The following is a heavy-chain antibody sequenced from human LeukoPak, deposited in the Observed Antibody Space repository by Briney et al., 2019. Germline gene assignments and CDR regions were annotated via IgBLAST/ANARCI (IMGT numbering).Heavy chain of an antibody. V-gene: IGHV3-7*01. J-gene: IGHJ4*02. D-gene: IGHD5-18*01. Sequence: GGSLRLSCAASGFTSSSYWMSWVRQAPGKGLEWVANIKQDGSEKYYVDSVKGRFTISRDNAKNSLYLQMNSLRAEDTAVYYCARSLDVDTALDYWGQGTLVTVSS. CDR2: IKQDGSEK. CDR3: ARSLDVDTALDY. CDR1: GFTSSSYW.